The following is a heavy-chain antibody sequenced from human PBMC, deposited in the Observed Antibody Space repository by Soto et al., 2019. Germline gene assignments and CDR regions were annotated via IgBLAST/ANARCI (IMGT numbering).Heavy chain of an antibody. D-gene: IGHD6-13*01. J-gene: IGHJ6*03. CDR1: GYTFTSYD. V-gene: IGHV1-8*01. CDR3: YSSRSSWYSYYYYMDV. CDR2: MNPNSGNT. Sequence: GASVKVSCTASGYTFTSYDINWVRQATGQGLEWMGWMNPNSGNTGYAQKFQGRVTMTRNTSISTAYMELSSLRSEDTAVYYCYSSRSSWYSYYYYMDVWGKGTTVTVSS.